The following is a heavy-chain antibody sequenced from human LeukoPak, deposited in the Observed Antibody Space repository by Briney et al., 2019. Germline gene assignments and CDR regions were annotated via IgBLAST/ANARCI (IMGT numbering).Heavy chain of an antibody. CDR3: ARGRFGEAAGSNDFDY. Sequence: PSETLSLTCAVYGGSFSGYYWSWIRQPPGKGLEWIGEINHSGSTNYNPSLKSRVTISVDTSKNQFSLKLSSVTAADTAVYYCARGRFGEAAGSNDFDYWGQGTLVTVFS. J-gene: IGHJ4*02. CDR1: GGSFSGYY. D-gene: IGHD6-13*01. V-gene: IGHV4-34*01. CDR2: INHSGST.